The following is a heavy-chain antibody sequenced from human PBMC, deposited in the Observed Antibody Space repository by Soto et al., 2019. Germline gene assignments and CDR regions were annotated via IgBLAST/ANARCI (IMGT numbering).Heavy chain of an antibody. J-gene: IGHJ4*02. Sequence: QVQLVESGGGLAKAGGSLRLSCAGSGITFSDYYMSWIRQAPGQGLEWVSYSSSSGSTVFYADSVKGRFTISRDNAKNSLYLQMNSLRAEDTAMYYCASGYSSDWSTFDYWGQGTLVSVSS. CDR2: SSSSGSTV. CDR3: ASGYSSDWSTFDY. D-gene: IGHD6-19*01. V-gene: IGHV3-11*01. CDR1: GITFSDYY.